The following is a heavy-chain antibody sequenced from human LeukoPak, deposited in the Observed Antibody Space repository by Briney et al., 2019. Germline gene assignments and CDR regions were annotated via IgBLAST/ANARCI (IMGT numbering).Heavy chain of an antibody. J-gene: IGHJ4*02. CDR2: ISYDGRHK. V-gene: IGHV3-30*18. CDR3: AKDRGYSHGFDY. Sequence: SGGSLRLSCAASGFTFSSYGMHWVRQAPGKGLEWVAAISYDGRHKEYVDSVKGRFTISRDNSKNTVYLQMNSLRAEDTAVYNCAKDRGYSHGFDYWGQGTLVTVSS. D-gene: IGHD5-18*01. CDR1: GFTFSSYG.